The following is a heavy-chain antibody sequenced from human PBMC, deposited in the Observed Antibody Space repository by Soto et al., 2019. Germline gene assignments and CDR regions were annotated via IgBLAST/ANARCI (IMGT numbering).Heavy chain of an antibody. V-gene: IGHV3-73*01. CDR2: IRSKGNNNAT. J-gene: IGHJ6*03. Sequence: EVQLVESGGGLVQPGGSLKLSCAASGFTFSGSAMHWVRQPSGKGREWVGGIRSKGNNNATAYGGSLKGRFTISRDDSKNTAYLQMNSLNTEDTAVYYCSRQASDFWSGKPQYYMDVWGKGTTVTVSS. CDR3: SRQASDFWSGKPQYYMDV. D-gene: IGHD3-3*01. CDR1: GFTFSGSA.